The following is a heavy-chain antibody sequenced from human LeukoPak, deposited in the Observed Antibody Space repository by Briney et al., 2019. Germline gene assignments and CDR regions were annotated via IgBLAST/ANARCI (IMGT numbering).Heavy chain of an antibody. CDR1: GYTFTGYY. CDR3: ARDRVVYSYGFSYYYYMDV. V-gene: IGHV1-46*01. Sequence: ASVKVSCKASGYTFTGYYIHWVRQAPGQGLEWMGIINPSGGSTSYAQKLQGRVTMTTDTSTSTAYMELRSLRSDDTAVYYCARDRVVYSYGFSYYYYMDVWGKGTTVTVSS. D-gene: IGHD5-18*01. CDR2: INPSGGST. J-gene: IGHJ6*03.